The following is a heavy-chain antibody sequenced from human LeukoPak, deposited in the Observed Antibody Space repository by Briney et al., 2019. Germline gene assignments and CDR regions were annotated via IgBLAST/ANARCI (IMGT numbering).Heavy chain of an antibody. Sequence: SETLSLTCTVSGGSISSYYWSWIRQPPGKGLEWIGYIYYSGSTNYNPSLKSRVTISVDTSKNQFSLKLSSVTVADTAVYYCARADGYCRSSSCYSSNWFDPWGQGTLVTVSS. CDR1: GGSISSYY. D-gene: IGHD2-15*01. V-gene: IGHV4-59*01. J-gene: IGHJ5*02. CDR2: IYYSGST. CDR3: ARADGYCRSSSCYSSNWFDP.